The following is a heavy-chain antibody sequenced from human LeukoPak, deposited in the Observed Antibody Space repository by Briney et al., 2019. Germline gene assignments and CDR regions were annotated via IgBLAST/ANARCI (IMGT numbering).Heavy chain of an antibody. V-gene: IGHV4-59*12. CDR1: GGSISTYY. D-gene: IGHD3-22*01. CDR2: IYYSGGT. J-gene: IGHJ4*02. Sequence: SETLSLTCTVSGGSISTYYWTWIRQPPGKGLEWIGYIYYSGGTDYNPSLESRVTMSVDTSKNQFSLKLSSVTAADTAVYYCASLYYDSGGYSRDYWGQGTLVTVSS. CDR3: ASLYYDSGGYSRDY.